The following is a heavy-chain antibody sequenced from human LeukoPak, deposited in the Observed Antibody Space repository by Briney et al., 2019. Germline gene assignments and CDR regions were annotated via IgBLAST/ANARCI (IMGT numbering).Heavy chain of an antibody. J-gene: IGHJ1*01. CDR1: GYTFTGNY. Sequence: ASVKVSCKASGYTFTGNYIHWVRQAPGQGLEWMGWINPNSGGTNYAQKFQGRVTMTRDTSISTAYMELSRLRSDDTAVYYCAKGYPLATTAAGTYFQHWGQGTLVTVSS. CDR3: AKGYPLATTAAGTYFQH. CDR2: INPNSGGT. D-gene: IGHD6-13*01. V-gene: IGHV1-2*02.